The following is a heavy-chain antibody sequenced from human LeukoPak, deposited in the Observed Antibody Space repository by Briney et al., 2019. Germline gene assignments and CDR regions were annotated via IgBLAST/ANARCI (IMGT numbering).Heavy chain of an antibody. J-gene: IGHJ6*04. CDR2: IYYSGST. CDR3: ARNYDFWSGYFLDV. D-gene: IGHD3-3*01. CDR1: GGSISSYY. V-gene: IGHV4-59*01. Sequence: PSETLSLTCTVSGGSISSYYWSWIRQPPGKGLEWIGYIYYSGSTNYNPSLKSRVTISVDTFKNQFSLKLSSVTAADTAVYHCARNYDFWSGYFLDVWGKGTTVTISS.